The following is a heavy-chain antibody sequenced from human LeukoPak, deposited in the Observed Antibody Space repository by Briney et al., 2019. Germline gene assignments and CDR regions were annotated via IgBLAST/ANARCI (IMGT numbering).Heavy chain of an antibody. CDR1: GGTFSSYA. Sequence: ASVKVSCKASGGTFSSYAISWVRQAPGQGLEWMGGIIPIFGTANYAQKFQGRVTINADESTSTAYMELSSLRAEDTAVYDCARVLATVKAFDIWGRGTIVTVSS. CDR3: ARVLATVKAFDI. J-gene: IGHJ3*02. CDR2: IIPIFGTA. D-gene: IGHD4-17*01. V-gene: IGHV1-69*13.